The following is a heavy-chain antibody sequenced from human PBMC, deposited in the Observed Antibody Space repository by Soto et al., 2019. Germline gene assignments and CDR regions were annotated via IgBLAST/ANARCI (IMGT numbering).Heavy chain of an antibody. CDR1: GGNFSTHA. V-gene: IGHV1-69*01. J-gene: IGHJ4*02. Sequence: QVQLVQSGAEVKKPGSSVKVSCKASGGNFSTHAISWVRQAPGQGLVWMGGIIPMFNTTISAQKFQGRVTITADEYTITAYMELGSLRSEDTAVYYCARDSYDRGSLDYWGQGTLVTVSS. CDR2: IIPMFNTT. CDR3: ARDSYDRGSLDY. D-gene: IGHD3-22*01.